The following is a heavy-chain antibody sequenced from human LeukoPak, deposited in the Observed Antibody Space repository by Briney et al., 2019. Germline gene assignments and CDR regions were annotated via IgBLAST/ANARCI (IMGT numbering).Heavy chain of an antibody. D-gene: IGHD2-2*01. CDR2: IYSGGST. J-gene: IGHJ6*03. CDR3: AIHIVVVPSGGYYYYYYMDV. Sequence: PGGSLRLSCAASGFTVSSNYMSWVRQAPGKGLEWVSVIYSGGSTYYADSVKGRFTISRDNSKNTLYLQMNSLRAEDTAVYYCAIHIVVVPSGGYYYYYYMDVWGKGTTVTVSS. V-gene: IGHV3-66*02. CDR1: GFTVSSNY.